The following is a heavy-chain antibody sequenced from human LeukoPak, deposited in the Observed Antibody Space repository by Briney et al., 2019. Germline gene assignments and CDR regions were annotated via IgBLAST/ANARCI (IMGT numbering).Heavy chain of an antibody. Sequence: GGSLRLSCAASGFTFISYGMHWVRQAPGKGLEWVAFIRYDGSNKYYADSVKGRFTISRDNSKNTLYLQMNSLRAEDTAVYYCASASGSESYYYYGMDVWGQGTTVTVSS. V-gene: IGHV3-30*02. J-gene: IGHJ6*02. CDR3: ASASGSESYYYYGMDV. CDR1: GFTFISYG. CDR2: IRYDGSNK. D-gene: IGHD1-26*01.